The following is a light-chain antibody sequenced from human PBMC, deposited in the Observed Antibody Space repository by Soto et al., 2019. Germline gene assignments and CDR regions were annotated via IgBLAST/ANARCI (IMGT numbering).Light chain of an antibody. CDR1: ISDVGGYNY. J-gene: IGLJ2*01. V-gene: IGLV2-11*01. CDR3: CSYAGRYGVL. Sequence: QSVLTQPRSVSGSPGQSVTISCTGTISDVGGYNYVSWYPQYPGKAPKLMIYDVTERPSGVPDRFSGSKSGNTASLTISGLQAEDEADYYCCSYAGRYGVLFGGGTKRTVL. CDR2: DVT.